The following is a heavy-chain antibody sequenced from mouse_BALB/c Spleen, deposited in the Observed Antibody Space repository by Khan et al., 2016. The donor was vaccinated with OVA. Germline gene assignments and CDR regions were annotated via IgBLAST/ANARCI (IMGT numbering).Heavy chain of an antibody. V-gene: IGHV3-2*02. CDR1: GYSITSDYA. CDR3: ARSVTITTVVATDFDY. CDR2: ISYSGRT. J-gene: IGHJ2*01. Sequence: EVQLQESGPGLVKPSQSLSLTCTVTGYSITSDYAWNWIRQFPGNKLEWMGYISYSGRTSYNPSLKSRISITRATSRNQFLLQLNSVTTEDTATYYCARSVTITTVVATDFDYWGQGTTLTVSS. D-gene: IGHD1-1*01.